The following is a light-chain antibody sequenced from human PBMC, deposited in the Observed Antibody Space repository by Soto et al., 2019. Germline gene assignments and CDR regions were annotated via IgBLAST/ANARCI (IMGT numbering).Light chain of an antibody. J-gene: IGLJ3*02. CDR3: CSYAGSYTVV. CDR2: DVS. V-gene: IGLV2-11*01. CDR1: SSDVGAYND. Sequence: QSALTQPRSVSGSPGQSVTISCTGTSSDVGAYNDVSWYQQHPGKVPELMIYDVSRRPSGVPDRFSGSKSGNTASLTISGLQADDEADYYCCSYAGSYTVVFGGGTKVTVL.